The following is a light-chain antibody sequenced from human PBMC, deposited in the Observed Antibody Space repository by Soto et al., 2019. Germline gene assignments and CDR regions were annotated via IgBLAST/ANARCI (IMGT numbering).Light chain of an antibody. CDR3: QQYNTWPWT. Sequence: EIVMTQSPDTLSVSPGERATLSCGASQSVSSNLAWYQQKPGKAPRLLIYAASTRATGVPARFSGSGSGTEFTLTISSLQPEDFAVYYCQQYNTWPWTFGQGTKVEIK. CDR1: QSVSSN. J-gene: IGKJ1*01. V-gene: IGKV3-15*01. CDR2: AAS.